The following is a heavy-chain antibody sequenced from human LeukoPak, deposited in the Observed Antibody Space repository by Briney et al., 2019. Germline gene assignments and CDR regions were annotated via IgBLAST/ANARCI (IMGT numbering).Heavy chain of an antibody. CDR3: ARWKNPWRAFDI. D-gene: IGHD1/OR15-1a*01. CDR1: GYTFSSNR. Sequence: ASGKVNCKASGYTFSSNRISWDRQAPGQGHDFMGWISAYNGNTNYAQKLQGRVTMTTDTSTSTAYMELRSLRSDDTAVYYCARWKNPWRAFDIWGQGTMVTVSS. J-gene: IGHJ3*02. V-gene: IGHV1-18*01. CDR2: ISAYNGNT.